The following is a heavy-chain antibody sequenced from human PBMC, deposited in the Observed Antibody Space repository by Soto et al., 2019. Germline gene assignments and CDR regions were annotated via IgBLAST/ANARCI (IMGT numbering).Heavy chain of an antibody. D-gene: IGHD3-22*01. J-gene: IGHJ4*02. CDR3: ATDPFYDSSGYYSSHFDY. Sequence: ASVKVSCKVSGYTLTYFAVHWVRQAPGQRLEWMGWINAGTGNRKYSQQLQDRVTITRDTSASTTYMELSSLISEDTAVYYCATDPFYDSSGYYSSHFDYWGQGTLVTVSS. CDR1: GYTLTYFA. V-gene: IGHV1-3*01. CDR2: INAGTGNR.